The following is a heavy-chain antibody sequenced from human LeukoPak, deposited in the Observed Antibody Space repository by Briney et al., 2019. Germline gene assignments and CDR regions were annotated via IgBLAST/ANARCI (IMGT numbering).Heavy chain of an antibody. CDR3: ARGFDSRFFDK. J-gene: IGHJ4*02. CDR2: MSGSGGRT. CDR1: GFTFSSYA. Sequence: PGGSLRLSCAASGFTFSSYAMTWVRQAPGKGLEWVSSMSGSGGRTYYADSVKGRFTISRDNSKNTLYLQMNSLRAEDTAVYFCARGFDSRFFDKWGQGTLVTVSS. V-gene: IGHV3-23*01. D-gene: IGHD3-22*01.